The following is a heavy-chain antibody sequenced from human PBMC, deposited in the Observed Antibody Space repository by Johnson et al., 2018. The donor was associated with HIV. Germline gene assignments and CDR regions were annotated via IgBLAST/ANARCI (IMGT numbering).Heavy chain of an antibody. Sequence: VQLVESGGGVVRPGGSLRLSCAASGFTFDDYGMSWVRQAPGKGLEWVSGINWNGGNTGYADSVKGQFTISRDNPKNTVYLHMYNLRAEDTAVYYCARGLAYNSRWTGAFDIWGQGTMVTVSS. CDR1: GFTFDDYG. V-gene: IGHV3-20*04. CDR2: INWNGGNT. J-gene: IGHJ3*02. D-gene: IGHD6-13*01. CDR3: ARGLAYNSRWTGAFDI.